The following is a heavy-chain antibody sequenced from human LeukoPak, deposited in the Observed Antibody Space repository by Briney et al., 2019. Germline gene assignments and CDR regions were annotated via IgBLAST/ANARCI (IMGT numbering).Heavy chain of an antibody. Sequence: SQTLSLTCAISGDSVSSNSAAWNWIRQSPSRGLEWLGRAYYRSKWYYDYVVSLKSRITIIPDTSKNQFSLQLSSVTPEDTAVYYCAGGTYSGYDSWGQGTLVTVSS. CDR3: AGGTYSGYDS. D-gene: IGHD5-12*01. CDR2: AYYRSKWYY. J-gene: IGHJ5*02. V-gene: IGHV6-1*01. CDR1: GDSVSSNSAA.